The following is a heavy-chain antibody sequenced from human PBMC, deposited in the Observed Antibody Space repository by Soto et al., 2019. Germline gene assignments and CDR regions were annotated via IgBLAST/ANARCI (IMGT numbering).Heavy chain of an antibody. V-gene: IGHV4-31*03. CDR3: ARAPDSSSWGNNWFDP. CDR2: IYYSGST. CDR1: GGSISSGGYY. Sequence: QVQLQESGPGLVKPSQTLSLTCTVSGGSISSGGYYWSWIRQHPGKGLEWIGSIYYSGSTYYTPSLKSRVTISVDTSKNQCSLKLSSVTAADTAVYDGARAPDSSSWGNNWFDPWGQGTLVTVSS. D-gene: IGHD6-13*01. J-gene: IGHJ5*02.